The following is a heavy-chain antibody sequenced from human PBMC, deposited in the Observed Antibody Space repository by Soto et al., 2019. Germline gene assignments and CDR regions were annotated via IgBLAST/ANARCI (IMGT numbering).Heavy chain of an antibody. CDR1: GGTFSSYA. J-gene: IGHJ5*02. CDR2: IIPIFGTA. D-gene: IGHD1-26*01. CDR3: ARDRWGGSYDWFDP. V-gene: IGHV1-69*01. Sequence: QVQLVQSGAEVKKPGSSVKVSCKASGGTFSSYAISWVRQAPGQGLVWMGGIIPIFGTANYAQKFQGRVTITGDESTNTAYMELRRLRAEDTAVYYCARDRWGGSYDWFDPWGQGTLVTVSS.